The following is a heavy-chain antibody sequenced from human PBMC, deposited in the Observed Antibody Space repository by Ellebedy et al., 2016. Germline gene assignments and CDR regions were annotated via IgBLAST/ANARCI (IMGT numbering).Heavy chain of an antibody. Sequence: ASVKVSCXASGYTFTSYDINWVRQATGQGLEWMGWMNPNSGNTGYAQKFQGRVTMTRNTSISTAYMELSSLRSEDTAVYYCARGRGSSSWYKRNAYYYMDVWGKGTTVTVSS. CDR1: GYTFTSYD. J-gene: IGHJ6*03. D-gene: IGHD6-13*01. V-gene: IGHV1-8*01. CDR2: MNPNSGNT. CDR3: ARGRGSSSWYKRNAYYYMDV.